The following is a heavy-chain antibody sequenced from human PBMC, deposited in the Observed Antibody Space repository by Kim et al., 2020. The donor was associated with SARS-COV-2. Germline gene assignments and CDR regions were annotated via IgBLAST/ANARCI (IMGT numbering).Heavy chain of an antibody. CDR3: TTGAHWFDP. V-gene: IGHV3-15*01. Sequence: GTTDYAAPVKGRFTISRDDSKNTLYLQMNSLKTEDTAVYYCTTGAHWFDPWGQGTLVTVSS. J-gene: IGHJ5*02. CDR2: GTT.